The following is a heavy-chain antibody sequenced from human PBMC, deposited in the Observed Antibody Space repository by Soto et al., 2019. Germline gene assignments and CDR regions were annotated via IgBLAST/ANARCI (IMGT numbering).Heavy chain of an antibody. CDR3: ASYSDTVTSGTGY. Sequence: SETLSLTCAVYGGSFSGYYWSWIRQPPGKGLEWIGEINHSGSTNYNPSLKSRVTISVDTSKNQFSLKLSSVTAADTAVYYCASYSDTVTSGTGYWGQGTLVTVSS. J-gene: IGHJ4*02. CDR2: INHSGST. V-gene: IGHV4-34*01. D-gene: IGHD4-17*01. CDR1: GGSFSGYY.